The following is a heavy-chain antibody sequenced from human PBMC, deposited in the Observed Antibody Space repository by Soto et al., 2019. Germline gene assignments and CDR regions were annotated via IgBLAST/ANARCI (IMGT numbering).Heavy chain of an antibody. CDR2: IYYSGST. Sequence: PSETLSLTCTVSGGSISSGGYYWSWIRQHPGKGLEWIGYIYYSGSTYYNPSLKSRVTISVDTSKNQFSLKLSSVTAADTAVYYCARVGIVGATIALKYAFSGGQGTLVTVSS. V-gene: IGHV4-31*03. J-gene: IGHJ4*02. D-gene: IGHD1-26*01. CDR1: GGSISSGGYY. CDR3: ARVGIVGATIALKYAFS.